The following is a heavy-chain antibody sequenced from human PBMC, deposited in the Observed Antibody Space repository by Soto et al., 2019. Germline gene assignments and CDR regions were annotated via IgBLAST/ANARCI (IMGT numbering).Heavy chain of an antibody. Sequence: QVQLVQSGAEVKKPGSSVKVSCKASGGTFSSYAISWVRQAPGQGLEWMGRIIPIFGTANYAQKFQGRVTITADESTSTAYMELSSQRSEDTAVYYCARDGIRRGYSYGMFDYWGQGTLVTVSS. CDR2: IIPIFGTA. D-gene: IGHD5-18*01. CDR1: GGTFSSYA. J-gene: IGHJ4*02. CDR3: ARDGIRRGYSYGMFDY. V-gene: IGHV1-69*18.